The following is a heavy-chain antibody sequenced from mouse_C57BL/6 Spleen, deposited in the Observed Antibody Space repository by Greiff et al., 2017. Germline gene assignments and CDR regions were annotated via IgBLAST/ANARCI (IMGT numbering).Heavy chain of an antibody. CDR2: IDPSDSYT. CDR1: GYTFTSYW. Sequence: QVQLQQPGAELVRPGTSVKLSCKASGYTFTSYWMHWVKQRPGQGLEWIGVIDPSDSYTNYNQKFKGKATLTVDTSSSTAYMQLSSLTSEDSAVYYGARKGDYYDYDGGDYWGQGTTLTVSS. V-gene: IGHV1-59*01. CDR3: ARKGDYYDYDGGDY. J-gene: IGHJ2*01. D-gene: IGHD2-4*01.